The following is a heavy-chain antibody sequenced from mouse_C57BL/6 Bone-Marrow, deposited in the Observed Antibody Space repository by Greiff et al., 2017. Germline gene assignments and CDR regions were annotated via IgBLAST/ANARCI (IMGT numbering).Heavy chain of an antibody. Sequence: VKLQQPGAELVMPGASVKLSCKASGYTFTSYWMHWVKQRPGQGLEWIGEIDPSDSYTNYNQKFKGKSTLTVDKSSSTAYMQLSSLTSEDSAVYYCARVGIITTVVPYYFDYWGQGTTLTVSS. D-gene: IGHD1-1*01. CDR3: ARVGIITTVVPYYFDY. J-gene: IGHJ2*01. V-gene: IGHV1-69*01. CDR1: GYTFTSYW. CDR2: IDPSDSYT.